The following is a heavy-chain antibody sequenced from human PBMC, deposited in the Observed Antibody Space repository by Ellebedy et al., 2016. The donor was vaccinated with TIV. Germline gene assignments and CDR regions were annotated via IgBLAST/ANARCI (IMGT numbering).Heavy chain of an antibody. J-gene: IGHJ3*02. Sequence: PGGSLRLSCAASGFTFDDYAMHWVRQAPGKGLEWVSLISGDGGSTYYADSVKGRFTISRDNSKNSLYLQMNSLRTEDTALYYCVLDLPYSSGWYSRGAFDIWGQGTMVTVSS. V-gene: IGHV3-43*02. CDR3: VLDLPYSSGWYSRGAFDI. D-gene: IGHD6-19*01. CDR1: GFTFDDYA. CDR2: ISGDGGST.